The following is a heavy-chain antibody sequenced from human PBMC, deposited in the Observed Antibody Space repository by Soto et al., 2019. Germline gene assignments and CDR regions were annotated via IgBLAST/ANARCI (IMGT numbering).Heavy chain of an antibody. CDR2: ISGSGGST. D-gene: IGHD6-19*01. V-gene: IGHV3-23*01. CDR1: GFTFSSYA. Sequence: GGSLRLSCAASGFTFSSYAMRWVRQAPGKGLEWVSAISGSGGSTYYADSVKGRFTISRDNSKNTLYLQMNSLRAEDTAVYYCATAVAGIYNWFDPWGQGTLVTVSS. J-gene: IGHJ5*02. CDR3: ATAVAGIYNWFDP.